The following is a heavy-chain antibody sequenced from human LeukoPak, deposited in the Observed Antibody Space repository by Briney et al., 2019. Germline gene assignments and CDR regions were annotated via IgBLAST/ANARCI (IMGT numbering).Heavy chain of an antibody. D-gene: IGHD6-19*01. CDR1: VGSFSGYY. J-gene: IGHJ5*02. Sequence: TSETLSLTCAVYVGSFSGYYWSWIRQPPGKGLEWIGEINHSGSTNYNPSLKSRVTISVDTSKNQFSLKLSSVTAADTAVYYCARSRGSSGWFGWFDPWGQGTLVTVSS. CDR3: ARSRGSSGWFGWFDP. V-gene: IGHV4-34*01. CDR2: INHSGST.